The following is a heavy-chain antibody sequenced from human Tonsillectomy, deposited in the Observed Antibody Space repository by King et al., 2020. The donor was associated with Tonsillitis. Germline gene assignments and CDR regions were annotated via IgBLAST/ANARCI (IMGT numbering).Heavy chain of an antibody. CDR1: GFTFGSHG. V-gene: IGHV3-33*01. Sequence: VQLVESGGGVVQPGRSLRLSCAASGFTFGSHGMHWVRQAPGKGLEWVAVMWYDGNNTYYADSVKGRFTISRDISKKNLYLQMNSLRAEDTAVFYCARGLYDSNAFDIWGQGTMVTVSS. J-gene: IGHJ3*02. D-gene: IGHD3-22*01. CDR2: MWYDGNNT. CDR3: ARGLYDSNAFDI.